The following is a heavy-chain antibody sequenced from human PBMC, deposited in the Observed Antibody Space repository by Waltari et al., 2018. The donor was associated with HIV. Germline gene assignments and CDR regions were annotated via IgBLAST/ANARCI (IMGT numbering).Heavy chain of an antibody. D-gene: IGHD4-4*01. J-gene: IGHJ6*02. V-gene: IGHV1-2*06. Sequence: VQLLQSAAEVKKPGASVKVSCKASGYPFTGHKMPWVRQAPGQGLEWMGRINPNSGGTNYAQQFQGRVTMTRDTSISTAYMELSRLRSDDTAVYYCAREGARMTTMIYYYYGMDVWGQGTTVTVSS. CDR1: GYPFTGHK. CDR3: AREGARMTTMIYYYYGMDV. CDR2: INPNSGGT.